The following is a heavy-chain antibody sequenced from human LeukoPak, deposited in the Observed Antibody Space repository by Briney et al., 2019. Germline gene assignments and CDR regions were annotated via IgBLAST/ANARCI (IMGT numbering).Heavy chain of an antibody. Sequence: ASVKVSCKASGYTFTDYYMHWVRQAPGQGLDWVGWINPTSGATNYAQKFQGRVTMTRDTSNNTSYMELSRLRSDDTAVYYCAKSRDTGSHTDDSWGQGTLVTVSS. J-gene: IGHJ4*02. CDR2: INPTSGAT. CDR1: GYTFTDYY. CDR3: AKSRDTGSHTDDS. D-gene: IGHD1-26*01. V-gene: IGHV1-2*02.